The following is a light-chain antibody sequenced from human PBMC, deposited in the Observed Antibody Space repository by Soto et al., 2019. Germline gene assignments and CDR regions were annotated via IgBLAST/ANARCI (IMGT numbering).Light chain of an antibody. Sequence: QSVLTQPPSVSAASGEKVTISCFGITSNIGNNYVSWYQQLPGAAPKLLIYDNNKRPSGIPDRFSGSKSGTSATLGITGLQTGDEAEYYCLTWDRSLNVGVFGTGTKVTVL. CDR1: TSNIGNNY. V-gene: IGLV1-51*01. CDR3: LTWDRSLNVGV. J-gene: IGLJ1*01. CDR2: DNN.